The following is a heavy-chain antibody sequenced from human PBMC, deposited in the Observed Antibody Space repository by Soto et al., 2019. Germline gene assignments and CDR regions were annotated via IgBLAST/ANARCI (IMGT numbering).Heavy chain of an antibody. D-gene: IGHD6-13*01. J-gene: IGHJ6*02. V-gene: IGHV1-69*08. Sequence: QVQLVQSGAEVKKPGSSVKVSCKASGGTFSSYTISWVRQAPGQGLEWMGRIIPILGIANYAQKFQGRVTIPEDKSTSTAYMELSSLRSEDTAVYYCARDGPQMHSSSWYRSPTVGMDVWGQGTTVTVSS. CDR1: GGTFSSYT. CDR2: IIPILGIA. CDR3: ARDGPQMHSSSWYRSPTVGMDV.